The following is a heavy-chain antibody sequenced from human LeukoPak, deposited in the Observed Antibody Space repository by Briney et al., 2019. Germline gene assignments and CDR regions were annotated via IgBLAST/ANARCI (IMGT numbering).Heavy chain of an antibody. J-gene: IGHJ4*02. CDR2: ISAYNGNT. V-gene: IGHV1-18*01. CDR3: ARDGRPFLGYYYGSSGYYYYFDY. Sequence: ASVKVSCKASGYTFTSYGISWVRQAPGQGLEWMGWISAYNGNTNYAQKLQGRVTMTTDTSTSTAYMELRSLRSDDTAVYYCARDGRPFLGYYYGSSGYYYYFDYWGQGTLVTVSS. D-gene: IGHD3-22*01. CDR1: GYTFTSYG.